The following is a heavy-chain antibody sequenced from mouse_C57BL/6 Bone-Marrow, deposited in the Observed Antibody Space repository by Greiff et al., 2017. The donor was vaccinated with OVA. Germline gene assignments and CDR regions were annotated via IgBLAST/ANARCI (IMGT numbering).Heavy chain of an antibody. CDR1: GYAFSSSW. CDR3: ARGGLTGYFDY. V-gene: IGHV1-82*01. J-gene: IGHJ2*01. Sequence: QVQLQQSGPELVKPGASVKISCKASGYAFSSSWMNWVKQRPGKGLEWIGRIYPGDGDTNYNGKFKGKATLTADKSSSTAYMQLSSLTSEDSAVYFCARGGLTGYFDYWGQGTTLTVSS. CDR2: IYPGDGDT. D-gene: IGHD4-1*01.